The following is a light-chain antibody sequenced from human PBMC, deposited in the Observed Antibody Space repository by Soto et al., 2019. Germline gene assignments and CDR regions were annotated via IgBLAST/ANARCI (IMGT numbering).Light chain of an antibody. V-gene: IGKV4-1*01. J-gene: IGKJ1*01. Sequence: DIVMTHIQNSLARSVGEGATIKCKSSQSVLYDSNNKNYLAWYQQKPGQPPKLLIYWASTRESGVPDRFSGTGSGTDFTLTCSRLMAEDPAVYSCQQYYSLPGAFGRGTKVDIK. CDR3: QQYYSLPGA. CDR2: WAS. CDR1: QSVLYDSNNKNY.